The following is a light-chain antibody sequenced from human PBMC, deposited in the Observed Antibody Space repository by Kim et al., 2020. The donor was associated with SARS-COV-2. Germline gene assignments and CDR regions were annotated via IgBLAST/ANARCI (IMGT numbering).Light chain of an antibody. CDR2: AAS. CDR3: QHLNSYPLT. V-gene: IGKV1-9*01. J-gene: IGKJ4*01. Sequence: DIQLTQSPSFLSASVGDRVTITCRASQAISSFLAWYQQKPGKAPKLLIYAASALQSGVPSRFSGSGSGTEFTLTISSLQPEDFATYYCQHLNSYPLTFGGGTKVDIK. CDR1: QAISSF.